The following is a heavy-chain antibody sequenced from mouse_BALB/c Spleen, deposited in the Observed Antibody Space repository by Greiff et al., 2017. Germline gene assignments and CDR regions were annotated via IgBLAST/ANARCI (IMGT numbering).Heavy chain of an antibody. D-gene: IGHD1-2*01. J-gene: IGHJ1*01. Sequence: EVHLVESGGGLVQPGGSRKLSCAASGFTFSDYGMAWVRQAPGKGPEWVAFISNLAYSIYYADTVTGRFTISRENAKNTLYLEMSSLRSEDTAMYYCARADALPVLTTATYFDVWGAGTTVTVSS. V-gene: IGHV5-15*02. CDR3: ARADALPVLTTATYFDV. CDR1: GFTFSDYG. CDR2: ISNLAYSI.